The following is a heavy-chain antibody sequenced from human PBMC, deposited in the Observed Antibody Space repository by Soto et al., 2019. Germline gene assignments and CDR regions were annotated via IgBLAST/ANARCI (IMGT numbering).Heavy chain of an antibody. Sequence: PGGSLRLSCAASGFPFSSYAMSWVRQAPGKGLEWVSAISGSGGSTYYADSVKGRFTISRDNSKNTLYLQMNSLRAEDTAVYYCAKGLSVGATTTPNDYWGQGTLVTVSS. CDR2: ISGSGGST. D-gene: IGHD1-26*01. CDR3: AKGLSVGATTTPNDY. V-gene: IGHV3-23*01. CDR1: GFPFSSYA. J-gene: IGHJ4*02.